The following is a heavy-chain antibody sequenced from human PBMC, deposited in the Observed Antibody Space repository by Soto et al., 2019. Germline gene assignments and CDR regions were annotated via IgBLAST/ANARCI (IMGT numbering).Heavy chain of an antibody. CDR2: IYHSGST. Sequence: SETLSLTCAVSSGSISSSNWWSWVRQPPGKGLEWIGEIYHSGSTNYNPSLKSRVTISVDKSKNQFSLKLSSVTAADTAVYYCAREDGAASHDAFDIWGQGTMVTVSS. J-gene: IGHJ3*02. CDR1: SGSISSSNW. V-gene: IGHV4-4*02. CDR3: AREDGAASHDAFDI. D-gene: IGHD6-13*01.